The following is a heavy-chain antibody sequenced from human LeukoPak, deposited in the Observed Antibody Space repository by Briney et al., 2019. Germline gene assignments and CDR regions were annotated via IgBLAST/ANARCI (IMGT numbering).Heavy chain of an antibody. CDR1: GGSISSYY. J-gene: IGHJ4*02. Sequence: SETLSLTCTVSGGSISSYYWSWIRQPPGKGLEWIGYIYYSGSTNYNPSLKSRVTISVDTSKNQFSLKLSSVTAADTAVYYCARNSYDISPVSFDYWGRGTLVTVSS. V-gene: IGHV4-59*01. CDR3: ARNSYDISPVSFDY. D-gene: IGHD3-9*01. CDR2: IYYSGST.